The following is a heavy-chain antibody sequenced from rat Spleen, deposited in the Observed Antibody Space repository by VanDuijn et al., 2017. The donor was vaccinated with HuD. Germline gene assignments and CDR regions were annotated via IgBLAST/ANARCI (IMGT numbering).Heavy chain of an antibody. CDR2: ISSGGST. CDR1: GFSLTTYT. D-gene: IGHD4-6*01. V-gene: IGHV2-6*01. Sequence: QVQLKESGPGLVQPSQTLSLTCTVSGFSLTTYTVSWVRQPPGKGLEWIAAISSGGSTYYNSALKSRLSIRRETSKSQVFLKMNSLQTEDTAMYFCASFGRDYWGQGVMVTVSA. CDR3: ASFGRDY. J-gene: IGHJ2*01.